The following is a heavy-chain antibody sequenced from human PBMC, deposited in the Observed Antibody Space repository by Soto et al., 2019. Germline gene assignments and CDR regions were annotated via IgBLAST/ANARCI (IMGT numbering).Heavy chain of an antibody. CDR3: ARDLKTGTSGFYYYYGMDV. Sequence: SSETLSLTCTVSGGSISSGGYYWSWIRQHPGKGLEWIGYIYYSGSTYYNPSLKSRVTISVDTSKNQFSLKLSSVTAADTAVYYCARDLKTGTSGFYYYYGMDVWGQGTTVTVSS. CDR2: IYYSGST. V-gene: IGHV4-31*03. CDR1: GGSISSGGYY. D-gene: IGHD1-7*01. J-gene: IGHJ6*02.